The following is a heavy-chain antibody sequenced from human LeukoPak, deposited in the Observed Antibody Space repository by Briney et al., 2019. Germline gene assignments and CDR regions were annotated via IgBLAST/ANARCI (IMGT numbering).Heavy chain of an antibody. J-gene: IGHJ4*02. CDR1: GGTFSSYA. D-gene: IGHD2-21*01. Sequence: SVKVSCKASGGTFSSYAISWVRQAPGQGLEWMGGIIPIFGTANYAQKFQGRVTMTRDTSTSTVYMELSSLRSEDTAVYYCASGVRRDDFDYWGQGTLVTVSS. CDR3: ASGVRRDDFDY. CDR2: IIPIFGTA. V-gene: IGHV1-69*05.